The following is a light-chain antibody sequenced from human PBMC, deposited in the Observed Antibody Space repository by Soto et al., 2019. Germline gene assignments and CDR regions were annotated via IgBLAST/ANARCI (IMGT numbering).Light chain of an antibody. CDR2: WAS. J-gene: IGKJ3*01. CDR3: QQYNSYSQFT. CDR1: QTVLDSSNNKDY. V-gene: IGKV4-1*01. Sequence: DIVMTQSPDSLAVSLGERATINCKSSQTVLDSSNNKDYLTWYQQKPGQPPKLLIYWASTREFGVPDRFSGSGSGTDFTLTISSLQADDVATYYCQQYNSYSQFTFGPGTKVDIK.